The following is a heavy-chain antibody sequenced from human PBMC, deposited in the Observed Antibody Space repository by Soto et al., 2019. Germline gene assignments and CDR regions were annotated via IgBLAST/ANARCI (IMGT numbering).Heavy chain of an antibody. CDR3: ARARYSSSWYLDY. CDR1: GDSINNANYY. Sequence: SETLSLTCTVSGDSINNANYYWSWIRQHPGQGLEWFGYIYNTGNTYYNPSLKSRVTISVNTSKNQFSLTLNSVTAADAAVYFCARARYSSSWYLDYWGQGTLVTVSS. CDR2: IYNTGNT. D-gene: IGHD6-13*01. J-gene: IGHJ4*02. V-gene: IGHV4-31*03.